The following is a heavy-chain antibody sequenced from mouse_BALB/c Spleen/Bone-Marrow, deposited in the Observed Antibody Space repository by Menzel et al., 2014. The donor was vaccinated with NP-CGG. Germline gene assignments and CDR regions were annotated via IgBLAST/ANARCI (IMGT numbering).Heavy chain of an antibody. CDR2: IDPANGDT. J-gene: IGHJ2*01. Sequence: DVQLQESGAELVKPGASVKLSCTASGFKIKDTYMHWVRQRPEQGLEWIGRIDPANGDTRYDPEFQGKATITADTSSSTAYLQLSSLTSEDTAVYCCARYRLGTYFDYWGQGTTLTVSS. D-gene: IGHD2-14*01. CDR3: ARYRLGTYFDY. CDR1: GFKIKDTY. V-gene: IGHV14-3*02.